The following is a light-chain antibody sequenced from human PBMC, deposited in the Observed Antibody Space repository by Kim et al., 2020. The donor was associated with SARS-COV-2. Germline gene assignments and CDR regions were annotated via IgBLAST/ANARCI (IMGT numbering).Light chain of an antibody. Sequence: SSELTQDPAVSVALGQTVRITCQGDSLRSYYANWYQQKPGQAPVLVIYGKNNRPSGIPDRFSGSSSGNTASLTITGAQAEDEADYYCNSRDSSGNHEVFGGGTKLTVL. CDR3: NSRDSSGNHEV. J-gene: IGLJ3*02. CDR2: GKN. CDR1: SLRSYY. V-gene: IGLV3-19*01.